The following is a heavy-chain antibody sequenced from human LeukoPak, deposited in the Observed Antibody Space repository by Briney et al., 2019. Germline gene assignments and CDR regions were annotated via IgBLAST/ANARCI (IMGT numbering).Heavy chain of an antibody. CDR3: VRTSYYYDSSGYPPFDY. Sequence: GGSLRLSCAGSGFSFSYDMNWVRQAPGKGLEWISYISGSGSTTYYADSVKGRFTISRDNAKNSLHLQMNSLRAEDTAVYYCVRTSYYYDSSGYPPFDYWGQGTLVTVSS. D-gene: IGHD3-22*01. CDR2: ISGSGSTT. CDR1: GFSFSYD. J-gene: IGHJ4*02. V-gene: IGHV3-48*03.